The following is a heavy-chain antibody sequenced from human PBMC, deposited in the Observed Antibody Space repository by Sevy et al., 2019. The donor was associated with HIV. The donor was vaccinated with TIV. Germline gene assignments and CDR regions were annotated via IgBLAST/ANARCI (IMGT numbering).Heavy chain of an antibody. J-gene: IGHJ3*02. Sequence: ASVKVSCKASGGTFRSYAISWVRQAPGQGLEWMGGIIPLFGTANCAQKFQGRVTITANESTSTAYMELSSLRSEDTAVYYCATPPRAYSSGWYEGGAFDIWGQGTMVTVSS. CDR2: IIPLFGTA. V-gene: IGHV1-69*13. CDR1: GGTFRSYA. D-gene: IGHD6-19*01. CDR3: ATPPRAYSSGWYEGGAFDI.